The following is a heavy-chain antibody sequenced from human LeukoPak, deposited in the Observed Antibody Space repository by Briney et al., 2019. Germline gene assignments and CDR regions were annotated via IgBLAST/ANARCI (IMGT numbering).Heavy chain of an antibody. J-gene: IGHJ4*02. CDR1: GFTFSSYA. CDR2: ISGSGGST. D-gene: IGHD1-1*01. CDR3: AKVGDNWDFDY. Sequence: GGSLRLSCAASGFTFSSYAMSWVRQAPGKGLEWVSAISGSGGSTYYADSVKGRFTISRDNSKNTLYLQMNGLRGEDTAMYYCAKVGDNWDFDYWGQGTLVTVSS. V-gene: IGHV3-23*01.